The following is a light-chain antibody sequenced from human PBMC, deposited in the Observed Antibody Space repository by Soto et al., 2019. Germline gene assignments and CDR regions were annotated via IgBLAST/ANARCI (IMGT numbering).Light chain of an antibody. CDR2: DVS. CDR1: SSDVGGYNY. J-gene: IGLJ2*01. V-gene: IGLV2-14*01. Sequence: QSALTQPASVSGSPGQSITISCTGTSSDVGGYNYVSWYQQHPGKAPKLMIXDVSXRPSGVSNRFSXSKSGNTASLTISGXXXXXXADYYCSSYTSSSTLVFGGGTKLTVL. CDR3: SSYTSSSTLV.